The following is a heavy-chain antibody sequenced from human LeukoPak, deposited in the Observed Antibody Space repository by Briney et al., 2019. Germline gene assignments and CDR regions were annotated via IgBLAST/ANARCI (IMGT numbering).Heavy chain of an antibody. J-gene: IGHJ6*02. CDR3: AISRGIYGAYAIYYYGMDV. Sequence: ASGKVSCKVSGYTLTELSMHWVRQAPGKGLEWMGGFDPEEGETIYAQKFQGRVTMTEDTSTDTAYLELSSLRSEDTAVYYCAISRGIYGAYAIYYYGMDVWGQGTTVTVSS. V-gene: IGHV1-24*01. CDR1: GYTLTELS. D-gene: IGHD4-17*01. CDR2: FDPEEGET.